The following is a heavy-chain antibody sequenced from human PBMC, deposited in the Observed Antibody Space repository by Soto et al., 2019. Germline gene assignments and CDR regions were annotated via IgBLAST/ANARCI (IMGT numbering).Heavy chain of an antibody. CDR2: IYHSGST. CDR1: GGSISSGGYS. Sequence: PSETLSLTCAVSGGSISSGGYSWSWIRQPPGKGLEWIGYIYHSGSTYYSPSLKSRLTITKDTSKNQVVLTMTNMDPADTATYFCAHRTTTVTWWFDPWGQGTLVTVSS. D-gene: IGHD4-17*01. V-gene: IGHV4-30-2*02. CDR3: AHRTTTVTWWFDP. J-gene: IGHJ5*02.